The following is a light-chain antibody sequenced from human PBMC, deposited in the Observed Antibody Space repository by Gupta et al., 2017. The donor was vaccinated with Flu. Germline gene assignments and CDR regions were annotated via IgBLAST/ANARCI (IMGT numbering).Light chain of an antibody. J-gene: IGLJ1*01. V-gene: IGLV2-11*01. CDR3: SSHAGRVTWV. CDR1: SNDVGGYNR. CDR2: DVT. Sequence: TSNDVGGYNRVSWYEQRPGKAPKLILYDVTERPSGVPDRFSGSKSGNTASLTISGLQADDEADYYCSSHAGRVTWVFGTGTTVTVL.